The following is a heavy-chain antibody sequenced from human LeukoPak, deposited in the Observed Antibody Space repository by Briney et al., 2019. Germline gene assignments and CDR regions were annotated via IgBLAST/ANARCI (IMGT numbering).Heavy chain of an antibody. D-gene: IGHD2-2*01. CDR3: AKDPLGYCSSTSCSTPFDY. Sequence: PGGSLRLSCAASGFTFSSYGMHWVRQAPGKGLEWVAFIRYDGSNKYYADSVKGRFTISRDNSKNTLYLQMNSLRAEDTAVYHCAKDPLGYCSSTSCSTPFDYWGQGTLVTVSS. V-gene: IGHV3-30*02. J-gene: IGHJ4*02. CDR1: GFTFSSYG. CDR2: IRYDGSNK.